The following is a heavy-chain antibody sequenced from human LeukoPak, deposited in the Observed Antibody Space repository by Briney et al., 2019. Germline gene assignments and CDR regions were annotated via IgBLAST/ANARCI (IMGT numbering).Heavy chain of an antibody. D-gene: IGHD6-6*01. CDR2: INPNSGDT. V-gene: IGHV1-2*02. J-gene: IGHJ4*02. CDR3: AREHYSSSSGFDY. Sequence: ASVKVSCKASGYTFSGYYMHWVRQAPGQGLEWMGWINPNSGDTNYAQKFQGRVTMTRDTSISTAYMELSSLRSEDTAVYYCAREHYSSSSGFDYWGQGTLVTVSS. CDR1: GYTFSGYY.